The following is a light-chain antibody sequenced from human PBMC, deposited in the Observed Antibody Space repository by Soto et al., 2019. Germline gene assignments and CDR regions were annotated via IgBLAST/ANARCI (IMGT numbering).Light chain of an antibody. V-gene: IGLV2-14*01. CDR1: SSDVGGHNS. Sequence: QSALTQPASVSGSPGQSITISCNGTSSDVGGHNSVSWYRQDPGKAPKLMIYDVSNRPSGVSDRFSGSKSGNTASLTISGLQIEDEADYYCSSFTSSVTYVFGTGTQLTVL. CDR2: DVS. CDR3: SSFTSSVTYV. J-gene: IGLJ1*01.